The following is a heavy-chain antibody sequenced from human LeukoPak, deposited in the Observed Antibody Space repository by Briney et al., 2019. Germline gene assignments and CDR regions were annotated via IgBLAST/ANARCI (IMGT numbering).Heavy chain of an antibody. CDR2: INTDGSST. V-gene: IGHV3-74*01. CDR1: GFTFSSYW. D-gene: IGHD3-10*01. Sequence: GGSLRLSCAASGFTFSSYWMHWVRQAPWKGLVWVSRINTDGSSTSYADSVKGRFTISRDNAKNTLYLQMNSLRAEDTAVYYCARGSGSSYYYYYYYMDVWGKGTTVTVSS. J-gene: IGHJ6*03. CDR3: ARGSGSSYYYYYYYMDV.